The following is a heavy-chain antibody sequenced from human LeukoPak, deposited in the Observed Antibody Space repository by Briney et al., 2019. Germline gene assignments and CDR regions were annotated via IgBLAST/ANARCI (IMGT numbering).Heavy chain of an antibody. D-gene: IGHD5-18*01. V-gene: IGHV3-23*01. Sequence: GGSLRLSCAASGFTFSSYAMSWVRQAPGKGLEWVSAISGSGGSTYYADSVKGRFTISRDNAKNTLYLQMNSLRAEDTAVYYCARGGGYSYGSFDYWGQGTLVTVSS. J-gene: IGHJ4*02. CDR2: ISGSGGST. CDR3: ARGGGYSYGSFDY. CDR1: GFTFSSYA.